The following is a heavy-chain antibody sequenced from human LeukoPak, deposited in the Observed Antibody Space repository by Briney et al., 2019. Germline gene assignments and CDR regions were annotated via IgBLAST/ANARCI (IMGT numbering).Heavy chain of an antibody. CDR3: ARKGLSVRYCSSTSCYGDAFDI. D-gene: IGHD2-2*01. V-gene: IGHV4-59*12. Sequence: PSETLSLTCTVSGGSISSYYWSWIRQPPGKGLEWIGYIYYSGSTYYNPSLKSRVTISVDTSKNQFSLKLSSVTAADTAVYYCARKGLSVRYCSSTSCYGDAFDIWGQGTMVTVSS. J-gene: IGHJ3*02. CDR2: IYYSGST. CDR1: GGSISSYY.